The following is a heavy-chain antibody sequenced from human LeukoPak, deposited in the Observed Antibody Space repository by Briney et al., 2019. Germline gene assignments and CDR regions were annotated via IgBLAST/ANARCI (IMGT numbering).Heavy chain of an antibody. Sequence: SQTLSLTCAISGDSVSSNSAAWNWIRRSPSRSLKWLGRTYYRSKWYNDYAVSVKSRITINPDTSKNQFSLQLNSVTPEDTAVYYCARERIQLWEIHDAFDIWGQGTMVTVSS. J-gene: IGHJ3*02. V-gene: IGHV6-1*01. D-gene: IGHD5-18*01. CDR2: TYYRSKWYN. CDR1: GDSVSSNSAA. CDR3: ARERIQLWEIHDAFDI.